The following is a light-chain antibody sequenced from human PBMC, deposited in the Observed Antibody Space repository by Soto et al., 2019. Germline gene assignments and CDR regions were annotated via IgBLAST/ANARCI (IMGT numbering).Light chain of an antibody. CDR3: CSYAGADSAPYV. V-gene: IGLV2-23*01. CDR1: SSDVGTYKP. J-gene: IGLJ1*01. Sequence: QSALTQPASVSGSPGQSITISCTGTSSDVGTYKPVSWYQQHPGKAPKLVIFEGHKRPSDISDRFSGSKSAYTASLTISGLQPDDEADYYCCSYAGADSAPYVLGTGTKVTVL. CDR2: EGH.